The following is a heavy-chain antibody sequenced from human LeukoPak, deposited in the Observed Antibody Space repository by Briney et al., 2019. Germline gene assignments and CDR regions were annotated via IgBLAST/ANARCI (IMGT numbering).Heavy chain of an antibody. J-gene: IGHJ4*02. CDR3: AKPRWFGESNPFDY. V-gene: IGHV3-48*01. Sequence: PGGSLRLSCAASGFTFSSYSMNWVRQAPGKGLEWISYISDRSSTIYYADSVKGRFTISRDNAMNSLYLQMNSLRADDTALYYCAKPRWFGESNPFDYWGQGTLVTVSS. D-gene: IGHD3-10*01. CDR1: GFTFSSYS. CDR2: ISDRSSTI.